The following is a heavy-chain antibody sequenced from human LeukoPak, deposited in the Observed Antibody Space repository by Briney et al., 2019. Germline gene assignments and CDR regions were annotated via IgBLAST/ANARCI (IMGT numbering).Heavy chain of an antibody. V-gene: IGHV1-2*02. CDR1: GSTFIDYY. CDR3: ARLGLTVTSDIDW. D-gene: IGHD4-17*01. J-gene: IGHJ4*02. Sequence: ASVKVSCKASGSTFIDYYIHWVRQAPGQGLEWMGWINPYSGGTNYAQKFQGRVTMTRDTSISTAYMELNSLRSDDTAVYYCARLGLTVTSDIDWWGQGTLVTVSS. CDR2: INPYSGGT.